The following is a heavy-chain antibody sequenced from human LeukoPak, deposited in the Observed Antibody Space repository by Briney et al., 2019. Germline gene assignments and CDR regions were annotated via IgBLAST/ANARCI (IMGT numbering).Heavy chain of an antibody. D-gene: IGHD4-17*01. CDR1: GFTFSIYA. V-gene: IGHV3-23*01. CDR2: ISGSGGST. J-gene: IGHJ4*02. CDR3: AKGDYGDYVPIDY. Sequence: PGGSLRLSCAASGFTFSIYAISWVRQAPGKGLEWVSAISGSGGSTYYADSVKGRFTISRDNSKNTLYLQMNSLRAEDTAVYYCAKGDYGDYVPIDYWGQGTLVTVSS.